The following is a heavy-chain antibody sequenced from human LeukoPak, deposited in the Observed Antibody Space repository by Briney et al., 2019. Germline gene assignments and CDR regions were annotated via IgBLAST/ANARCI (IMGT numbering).Heavy chain of an antibody. CDR3: ARQGEGYAYYYDSSGYYYDY. Sequence: PSETLSLTCTVSGGSISSSSYYWGWIRQPPGKGLEWLGSIYYSGSTYYNPSLKSRVTISVDTSKNQFSLKLSSVTAADTAVYYCARQGEGYAYYYDSSGYYYDYWGQGTLVTVSS. V-gene: IGHV4-39*01. CDR2: IYYSGST. D-gene: IGHD3-22*01. CDR1: GGSISSSSYY. J-gene: IGHJ4*02.